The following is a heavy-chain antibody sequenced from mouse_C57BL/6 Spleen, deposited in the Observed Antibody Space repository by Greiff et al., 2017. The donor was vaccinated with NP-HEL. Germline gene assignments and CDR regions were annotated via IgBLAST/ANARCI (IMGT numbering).Heavy chain of an antibody. CDR2: IDPSDSYT. D-gene: IGHD1-1*01. CDR1: GYTFTSYW. CDR3: ARSIYYYGSSYFSYAMDY. Sequence: QVQLQQPGAELVMPGASVKLSCKASGYTFTSYWMHWVKQRPGQGLEWIGEIDPSDSYTNYNQKFKGKSTLTVDKSSSTAYMQLSSLTSEDSAVYYCARSIYYYGSSYFSYAMDYWGQGTSVIVSS. V-gene: IGHV1-69*01. J-gene: IGHJ4*01.